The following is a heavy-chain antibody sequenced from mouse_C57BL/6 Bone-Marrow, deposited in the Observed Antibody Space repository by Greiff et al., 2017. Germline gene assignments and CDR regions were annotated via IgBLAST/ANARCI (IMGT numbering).Heavy chain of an antibody. V-gene: IGHV1-5*01. CDR1: GYTFTSYW. J-gene: IGHJ1*03. D-gene: IGHD1-1*01. CDR3: TRSLLLRYHWYLDV. CDR2: IYPGNSDT. Sequence: EVQLQESGTVLARPGASVKMSCKTSGYTFTSYWMHWVKQRPGQGLEWIGAIYPGNSDTSYNQKFKGKAKLTAGTSASTAYMELSSLTNEDSAVYYCTRSLLLRYHWYLDVWGTGTTVTVSS.